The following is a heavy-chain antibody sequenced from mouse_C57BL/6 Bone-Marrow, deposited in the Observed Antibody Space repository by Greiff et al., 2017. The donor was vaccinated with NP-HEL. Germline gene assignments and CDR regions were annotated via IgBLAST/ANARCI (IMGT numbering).Heavy chain of an antibody. CDR3: ARVGTWGYRYSFAY. D-gene: IGHD3-1*01. J-gene: IGHJ3*01. V-gene: IGHV5-4*03. Sequence: EVKLMESGGGLVKPGGSLKLSCAASGFTFSSYAMSWVRQTPEKRLAWVATISDGGSYTYYPDNVKGRFTISRDNAKNNLYLQMSHLKSEDTAMYYCARVGTWGYRYSFAYWGQGTLVTVSA. CDR2: ISDGGSYT. CDR1: GFTFSSYA.